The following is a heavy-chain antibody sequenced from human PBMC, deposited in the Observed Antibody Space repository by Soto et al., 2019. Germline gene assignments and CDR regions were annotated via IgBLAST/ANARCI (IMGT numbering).Heavy chain of an antibody. CDR1: GYTFTSYG. D-gene: IGHD2-2*01. V-gene: IGHV1-18*01. Sequence: GASVKVSCKASGYTFTSYGSSWVRQAPGQRLEWMGWISAYNGNTNYAQKLQGRVTMTTDTSTSTAYMELRSLRSDDTAVYYCARVWAVPAAKNFDYWGQGTLVTVSS. CDR2: ISAYNGNT. CDR3: ARVWAVPAAKNFDY. J-gene: IGHJ4*02.